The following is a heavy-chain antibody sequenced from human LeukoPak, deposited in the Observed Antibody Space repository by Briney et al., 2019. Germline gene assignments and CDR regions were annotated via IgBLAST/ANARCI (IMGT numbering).Heavy chain of an antibody. J-gene: IGHJ4*02. CDR2: ISWNSGSI. CDR1: GFTFDDYA. V-gene: IGHV3-9*01. D-gene: IGHD6-19*01. CDR3: AKDMQSCGWANLDY. Sequence: GGSLRLSCAASGFTFDDYAMHWVRQAPGKGLEWVSGISWNSGSIGYADSVKGRFTISRDNAKNSLYLQMNSLRAEDTALYYCAKDMQSCGWANLDYWGQGTLVTVSS.